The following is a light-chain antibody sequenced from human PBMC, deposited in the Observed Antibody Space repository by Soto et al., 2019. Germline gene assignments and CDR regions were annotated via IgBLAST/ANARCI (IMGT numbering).Light chain of an antibody. V-gene: IGLV2-14*03. CDR1: SSDVGGYNY. J-gene: IGLJ1*01. CDR2: DVT. CDR3: SSYTSSSTPFV. Sequence: QSALTQPASVSGSPGQSITISCTGTSSDVGGYNYVSWYQQHPGKAPKLIIYDVTNRPSGVSDRFSGSKSGYTASLTISGLQAEDGTDYYCSSYTSSSTPFVFGTGTKLTVL.